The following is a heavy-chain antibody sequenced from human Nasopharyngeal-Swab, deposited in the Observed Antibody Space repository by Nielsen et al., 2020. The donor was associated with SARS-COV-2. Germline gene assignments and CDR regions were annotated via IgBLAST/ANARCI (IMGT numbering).Heavy chain of an antibody. J-gene: IGHJ4*02. CDR2: ISSSATTI. Sequence: GGSLRLSCTASGFTFSSSGINWVRQAPGKGLEWVSYISSSATTISYADSVKGRFTISRDNAKNSLYLQMDGLRDEDTAVYYCARDHCATTACRFDYWGQGTLVTVSS. CDR1: GFTFSSSG. CDR3: ARDHCATTACRFDY. V-gene: IGHV3-48*02. D-gene: IGHD1-26*01.